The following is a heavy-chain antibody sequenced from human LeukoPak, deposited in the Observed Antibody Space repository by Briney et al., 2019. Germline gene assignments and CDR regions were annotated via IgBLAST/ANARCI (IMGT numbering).Heavy chain of an antibody. CDR2: IRFDGANN. CDR1: GFIFSDYG. J-gene: IGHJ4*02. V-gene: IGHV3-30*02. CDR3: AKEWYVGSPPDY. Sequence: PGGSLRLSCGVSGFIFSDYGMHWVRQAPGKGLEWVASIRFDGANNNYADSVKGRFTISRDNSRNTLYLQMNSLRPEDTALYYCAKEWYVGSPPDYWGQGTQVTVSS. D-gene: IGHD3-10*01.